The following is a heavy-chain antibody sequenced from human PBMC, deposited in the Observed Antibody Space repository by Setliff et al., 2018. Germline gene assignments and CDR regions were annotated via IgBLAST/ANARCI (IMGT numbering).Heavy chain of an antibody. Sequence: SETLSLTCTVSGGSISSSSYYWGWIRQPPGKGLEWVGSIYYSGSTYYNPSLKSRVTISVDTSKNQFSLKLSPVTAADTAVYYCARVKIAILPAAIDYWGQGTLVTVSS. CDR2: IYYSGST. CDR3: ARVKIAILPAAIDY. V-gene: IGHV4-39*07. J-gene: IGHJ4*02. CDR1: GGSISSSSYY. D-gene: IGHD2-2*01.